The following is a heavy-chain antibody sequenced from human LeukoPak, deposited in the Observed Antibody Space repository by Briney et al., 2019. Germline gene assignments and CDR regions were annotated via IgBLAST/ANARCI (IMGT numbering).Heavy chain of an antibody. CDR2: IYSGDNT. CDR3: AGRRVLDASFDY. CDR1: GFTVSNNY. D-gene: IGHD3-16*01. Sequence: GGSLRLSCAASGFTVSNNYMSWVRQAPGKGLEWVSVIYSGDNTYYVESVKGRFIISRDNSKNTLFLQMNRLRAGDTAVYYCAGRRVLDASFDYWGQGTLVTVSS. V-gene: IGHV3-66*02. J-gene: IGHJ4*02.